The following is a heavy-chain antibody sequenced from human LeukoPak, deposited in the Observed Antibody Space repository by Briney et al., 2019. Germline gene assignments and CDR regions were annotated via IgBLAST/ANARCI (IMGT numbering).Heavy chain of an antibody. CDR2: INWDGGST. Sequence: GGSLRLSCAASGFTFDDYGMSWVRQVPGKGLEWVSGINWDGGSTGYADSVKGRFTISRDNAKNSLYLEMNSRRAEDTALYYCARCRGAGYYFYFDYWAQGTLVTVSS. CDR3: ARCRGAGYYFYFDY. D-gene: IGHD3-3*01. V-gene: IGHV3-20*04. J-gene: IGHJ4*02. CDR1: GFTFDDYG.